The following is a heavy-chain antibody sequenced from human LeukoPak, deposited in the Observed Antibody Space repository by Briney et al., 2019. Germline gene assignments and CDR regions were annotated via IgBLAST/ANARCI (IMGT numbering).Heavy chain of an antibody. CDR1: GFTFSTDW. CDR2: IKEDGSEK. V-gene: IGHV3-7*01. J-gene: IGHJ4*02. Sequence: PGGSLRLSCAASGFTFSTDWMNWVRQAPGKGLEWVANIKEDGSEKYYVDSVKGRFTISRDNAKNSLYLQMNSLRAGDTAVYYCARNYFEYWGQGTLVTVSS. CDR3: ARNYFEY.